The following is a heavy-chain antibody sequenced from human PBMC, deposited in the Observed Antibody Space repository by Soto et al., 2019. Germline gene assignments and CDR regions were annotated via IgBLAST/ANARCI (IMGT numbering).Heavy chain of an antibody. CDR1: GGSITTGGYY. V-gene: IGHV4-31*03. D-gene: IGHD2-15*01. CDR2: RYYSEST. CDR3: ASPKRSGGSCYSWSLDY. Sequence: LSLTCTVSGGSITTGGYYWSWIRQLPGKGLEWIGHRYYSESTYYNPSLKSRVSISLDTSKNQFSLKLSFVPAADTAMYYCASPKRSGGSCYSWSLDYWGQGTPVTVSS. J-gene: IGHJ4*02.